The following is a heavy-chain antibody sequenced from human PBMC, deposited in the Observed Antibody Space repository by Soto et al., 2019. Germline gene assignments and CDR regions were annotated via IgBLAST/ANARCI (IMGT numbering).Heavy chain of an antibody. CDR3: ARDLLDIVVVPAAQGWFDP. D-gene: IGHD2-2*03. J-gene: IGHJ5*02. V-gene: IGHV1-69*08. CDR1: GGTFSSYT. CDR2: IIPILGIA. Sequence: QVQLVQSGAEVKKPGSSVKVSCKASGGTFSSYTISWVRQAPGQGLEWMGRIIPILGIANYAQKFQGRVTITADKSTSTAYMELSSLRSGDTAVYYCARDLLDIVVVPAAQGWFDPWGQGTLVTVSS.